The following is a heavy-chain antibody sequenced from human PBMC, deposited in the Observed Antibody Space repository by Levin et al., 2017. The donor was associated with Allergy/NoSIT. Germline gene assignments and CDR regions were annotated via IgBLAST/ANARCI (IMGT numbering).Heavy chain of an antibody. J-gene: IGHJ6*03. CDR3: ARGAVAENYYYYYMDV. D-gene: IGHD6-19*01. CDR2: IIPIFGTA. Sequence: AASVKVSCKASGGTFSSYAISWVRQAPGQGLEWMGGIIPIFGTANYAQKFQGRVTITADESTSTAYMELSSLRSEDTAVYYCARGAVAENYYYYYMDVWGKGTTVTVSS. CDR1: GGTFSSYA. V-gene: IGHV1-69*13.